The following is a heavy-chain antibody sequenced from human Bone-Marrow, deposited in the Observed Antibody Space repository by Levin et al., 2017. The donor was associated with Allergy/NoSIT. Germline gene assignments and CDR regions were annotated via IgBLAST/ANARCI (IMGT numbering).Heavy chain of an antibody. CDR3: ASQGGSSGNAFDI. CDR2: IYPDDSDT. D-gene: IGHD6-25*01. J-gene: IGHJ3*02. Sequence: GESLKISCKDSGYNFAHYWIGWVRQMPGKGLEWMGIIYPDDSDTRYSPSFQGQVTISADKPINTAYLQWSSLKASDTAMYYCASQGGSSGNAFDIWGQGTMVTVSS. V-gene: IGHV5-51*01. CDR1: GYNFAHYW.